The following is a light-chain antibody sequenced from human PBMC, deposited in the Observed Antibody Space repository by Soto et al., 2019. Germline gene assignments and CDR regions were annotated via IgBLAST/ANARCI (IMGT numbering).Light chain of an antibody. J-gene: IGKJ1*01. CDR1: QSLLHINGYNY. V-gene: IGKV2-28*01. Sequence: DIVLAQSPLSLPFTPGDPTSISVSSSQSLLHINGYNYLDWYLQKPGQSPQLLIYLGSNRASGVPDRFSGSGSGTDFTLKISRVEAEDVGVYYCMQPLQSWTFGQGTKVDI. CDR2: LGS. CDR3: MQPLQSWT.